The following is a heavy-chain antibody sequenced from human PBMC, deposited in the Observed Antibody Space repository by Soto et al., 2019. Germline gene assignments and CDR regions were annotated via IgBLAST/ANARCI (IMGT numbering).Heavy chain of an antibody. CDR2: IMPIFGTP. J-gene: IGHJ6*02. D-gene: IGHD3-22*01. V-gene: IGHV1-69*01. CDR1: AGTFSSYG. CDR3: ARDRSGKSYYDGSSVPSFYGMDV. Sequence: QVQLVQSGAEVKKPGSSVKVSCKASAGTFSSYGISWVRQSPGKGLEWLGCIMPIFGTPNYAQKFQGRITITAYESTRAGYMELRSMTAEDTAVYYCARDRSGKSYYDGSSVPSFYGMDVWGQGTTVTVSS.